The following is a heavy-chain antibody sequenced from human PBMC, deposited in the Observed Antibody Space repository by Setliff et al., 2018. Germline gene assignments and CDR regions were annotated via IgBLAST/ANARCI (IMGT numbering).Heavy chain of an antibody. V-gene: IGHV4-39*01. CDR1: GDSISRSTYY. D-gene: IGHD3-22*01. CDR3: ARRDSTGFYGYSFDF. CDR2: VDHSGNT. J-gene: IGHJ4*02. Sequence: LSLTCTVSGDSISRSTYYWGWIRQSPGKGLDWIGTVDHSGNTFYNPSLKGRVTISVDTSKNQFSLKLTSVSAADTAVYYCARRDSTGFYGYSFDFWGQGTLVT.